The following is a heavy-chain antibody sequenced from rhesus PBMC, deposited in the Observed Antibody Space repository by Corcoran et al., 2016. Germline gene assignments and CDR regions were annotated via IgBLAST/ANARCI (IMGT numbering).Heavy chain of an antibody. CDR1: GGSVSSSN. CDR3: ASDGNTAGTPYYFDY. J-gene: IGHJ4*01. V-gene: IGHV4S11*01. Sequence: QVQLQESGPGLVKPSETLSLTCAVSGGSVSSSNWWSWIRQAPGKGLVWIGYIYGSGSSTNYNPSLKSRVTLSVDTSKNQLSLKLSSVTAADTAVYYCASDGNTAGTPYYFDYWGQGVLVTVSS. CDR2: IYGSGSST. D-gene: IGHD5-42*01.